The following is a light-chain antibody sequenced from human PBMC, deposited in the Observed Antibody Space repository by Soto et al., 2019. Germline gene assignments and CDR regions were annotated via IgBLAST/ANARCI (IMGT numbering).Light chain of an antibody. CDR1: QSISSW. CDR2: KAS. Sequence: DIQMTQSPSTLSASVGDRVTITCRASQSISSWLAWYQQKPGKAPKLLIYKASSLESGVPSRFSGRGSGTEFTLTISSLQPDDFATYYCHQYNSSAYTFGQGTKLEIK. V-gene: IGKV1-5*03. J-gene: IGKJ2*01. CDR3: HQYNSSAYT.